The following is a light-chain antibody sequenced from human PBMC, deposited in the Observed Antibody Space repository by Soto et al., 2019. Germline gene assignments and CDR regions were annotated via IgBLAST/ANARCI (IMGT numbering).Light chain of an antibody. CDR3: QQYNTYSKT. Sequence: MTQSPATLSVSSWERVTLSCRASQSVSNSLAWYQQKPGRAPKILISDASSLESGVPSRFSGSGSGTEFTLTISSLQTDDFATYYCQQYNTYSKTFGRGTKVDIK. CDR2: DAS. J-gene: IGKJ1*01. CDR1: QSVSNS. V-gene: IGKV1-5*01.